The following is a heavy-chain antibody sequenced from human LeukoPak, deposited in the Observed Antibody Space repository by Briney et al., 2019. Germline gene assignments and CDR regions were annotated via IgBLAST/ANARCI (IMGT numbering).Heavy chain of an antibody. CDR1: GYTFDSFY. V-gene: IGHV1-18*01. CDR2: ISAYNGNT. CDR3: ATLDELDY. Sequence: GASVKVSCKASGYTFDSFYINWVRQAPGQGLEWMGWISAYNGNTDYARKLQGRVTMTTDTSTSTAYMELRSLRSDDTAVYYCATLDELDYWGQGTLVTVSS. D-gene: IGHD5-24*01. J-gene: IGHJ4*02.